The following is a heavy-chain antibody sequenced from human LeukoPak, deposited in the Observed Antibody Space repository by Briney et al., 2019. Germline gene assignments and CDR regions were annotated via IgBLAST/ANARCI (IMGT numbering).Heavy chain of an antibody. D-gene: IGHD3-9*01. CDR1: GYTFTSYY. J-gene: IGHJ6*03. Sequence: ASVKVSCKASGYTFTSYYMHWVRQAPGQGLEWMGIINPSGGSTSYAQKFQGRVTMTRDMSTSTVYMELSSLRSEDTAVYYCARAVFDGPYYYYYMDVWGKGTTVTMSS. CDR2: INPSGGST. CDR3: ARAVFDGPYYYYYMDV. V-gene: IGHV1-46*01.